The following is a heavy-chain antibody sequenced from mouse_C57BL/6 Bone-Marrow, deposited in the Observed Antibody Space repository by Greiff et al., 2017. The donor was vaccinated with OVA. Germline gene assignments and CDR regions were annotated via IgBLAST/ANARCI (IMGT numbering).Heavy chain of an antibody. CDR2: LWSGGST. CDR3: AKNWDGAMDY. V-gene: IGHV2-4*01. D-gene: IGHD4-1*01. Sequence: VKLQESGPGLVQPSQSLSITCTVSGFSLTSYGVHWVRQPPGKGLEWLGVLWSGGSTDYNAAFISRLSISKDNSKSQVFFKMNSLQADDTAIYYCAKNWDGAMDYWGQGTSVTVSS. CDR1: GFSLTSYG. J-gene: IGHJ4*01.